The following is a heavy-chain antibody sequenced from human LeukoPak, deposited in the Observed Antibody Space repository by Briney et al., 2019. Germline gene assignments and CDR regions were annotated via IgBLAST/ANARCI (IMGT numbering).Heavy chain of an antibody. CDR1: GGSISSGSYY. CDR3: AREPIRFLEWLV. J-gene: IGHJ4*02. Sequence: SETLSLTCTVSGGSISSGSYYWSWIRQPAGKGLEWIGRIYTSGSTNYNPSLKSRVTISVDTSKNQFSLKLSSVTAADTAVYYCAREPIRFLEWLVWGQGTLVTVSS. D-gene: IGHD3-3*01. CDR2: IYTSGST. V-gene: IGHV4-61*02.